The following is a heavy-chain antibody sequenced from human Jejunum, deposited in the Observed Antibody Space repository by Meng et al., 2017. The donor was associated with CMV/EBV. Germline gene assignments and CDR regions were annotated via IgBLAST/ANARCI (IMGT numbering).Heavy chain of an antibody. Sequence: VEVVVSGGVLVKPGRSSTYSCAASEFTCSDYDTSWIRQAPGKGLEWISYISGNTKVTNYADSVKGRFTISRDNAKNSLYLQMSSLRGEDTAVYYCARAGLGHNSFDPWGQGTLVTVSS. CDR3: ARAGLGHNSFDP. D-gene: IGHD2-15*01. V-gene: IGHV3-11*05. J-gene: IGHJ5*02. CDR1: EFTCSDYD. CDR2: ISGNTKVT.